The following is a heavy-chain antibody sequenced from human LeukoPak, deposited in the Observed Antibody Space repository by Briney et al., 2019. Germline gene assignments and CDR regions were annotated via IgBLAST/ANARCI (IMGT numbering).Heavy chain of an antibody. CDR1: GFTFSSYG. J-gene: IGHJ4*02. CDR2: ISYDGSNK. D-gene: IGHD3-9*01. V-gene: IGHV3-30*03. CDR3: HTSVPASFDI. Sequence: GGSLRLSCAASGFTFSSYGMHWVRQAPGKGLEWVAVISYDGSNKYYADSAKGRFTISRDNSKNTLYLQMNSLRAEDTAVYYCHTSVPASFDIWSQGTLVTVSS.